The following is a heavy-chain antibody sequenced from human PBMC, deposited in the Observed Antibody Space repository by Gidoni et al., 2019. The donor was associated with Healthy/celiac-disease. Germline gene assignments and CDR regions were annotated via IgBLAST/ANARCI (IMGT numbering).Heavy chain of an antibody. Sequence: EVQLVESGGGLVQPGGSLRLSCSASGFPFCSYAMHWVRQAPGKGLEYGSAISRNGGSTYYADSVEGRFTISRDNAKNTLYLQMSSLRAEDTAVYYCVKDKSGSSFPWYFDLWGRGTLVTVSS. D-gene: IGHD6-6*01. CDR2: ISRNGGST. CDR3: VKDKSGSSFPWYFDL. V-gene: IGHV3-64D*06. CDR1: GFPFCSYA. J-gene: IGHJ2*01.